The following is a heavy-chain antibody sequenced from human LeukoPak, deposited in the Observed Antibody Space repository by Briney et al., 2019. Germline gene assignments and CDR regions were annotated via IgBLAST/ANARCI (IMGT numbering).Heavy chain of an antibody. D-gene: IGHD3-22*01. CDR3: ASLYNYDNNGYSYYFDY. V-gene: IGHV4-59*01. Sequence: PSETLSLTCTVSGGSISDYYWSWIRQPPGKGLEWIGYIYYSGSTNYNPSLKSRATISVDTSKNQFSLKLSSGTAADTAVYYCASLYNYDNNGYSYYFDYWGQGTLVTVSS. CDR2: IYYSGST. CDR1: GGSISDYY. J-gene: IGHJ4*02.